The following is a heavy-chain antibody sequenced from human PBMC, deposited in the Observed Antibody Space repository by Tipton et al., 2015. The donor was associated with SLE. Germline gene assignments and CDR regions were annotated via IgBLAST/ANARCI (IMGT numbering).Heavy chain of an antibody. D-gene: IGHD6-13*01. V-gene: IGHV4-34*01. CDR1: GGSFSGYY. CDR3: ARGSRGGSRRFFDY. J-gene: IGHJ4*02. Sequence: TLSLTCAVYGGSFSGYYWSWIRQPPGKGLEWIGEINHSGSTNYNPSLKSRVTISVDTSKNQFSLKLSSVTAADTAVYYCARGSRGGSRRFFDYWGQGTLVTVSS. CDR2: INHSGST.